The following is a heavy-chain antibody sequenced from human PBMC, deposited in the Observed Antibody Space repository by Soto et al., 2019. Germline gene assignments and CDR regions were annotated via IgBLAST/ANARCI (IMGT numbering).Heavy chain of an antibody. CDR3: ARDVIAAGGSAG. Sequence: QVQLVQSGAEVKKPGSSVKVSCKASGGTFSSYAISWVRQAPGPGLEWMGGIIPIIGTANYAQKFQGRVTSTADESTRTAYIELSSLTSEDTAVYYSARDVIAAGGSAGWGEGALVIFSS. CDR2: IIPIIGTA. V-gene: IGHV1-69*12. J-gene: IGHJ4*02. CDR1: GGTFSSYA. D-gene: IGHD6-13*01.